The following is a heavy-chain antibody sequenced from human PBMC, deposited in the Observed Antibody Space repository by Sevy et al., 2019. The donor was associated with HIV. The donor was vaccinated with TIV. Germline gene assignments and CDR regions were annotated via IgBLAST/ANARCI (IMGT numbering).Heavy chain of an antibody. J-gene: IGHJ4*02. CDR3: ARAEPPYYYGSGSSDY. CDR1: GFTFSSYW. CDR2: INSDGSST. V-gene: IGHV3-74*01. Sequence: GGSLRLSCAASGFTFSSYWMHWVRQAPGKGLVWVSRINSDGSSTSYADSVKGRSTISRDNAKNTLYLQMNSLRAEDAAVDYCARAEPPYYYGSGSSDYWGQGTLVTVSS. D-gene: IGHD3-10*01.